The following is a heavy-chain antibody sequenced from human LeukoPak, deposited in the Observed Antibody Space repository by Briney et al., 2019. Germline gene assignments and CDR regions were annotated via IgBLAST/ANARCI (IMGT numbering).Heavy chain of an antibody. CDR2: IWYDGSNK. V-gene: IGHV3-33*01. CDR1: GFTFSDYG. J-gene: IGHJ3*02. CDR3: AREQYGSDDALDI. Sequence: GGSLRLSCAASGFTFSDYGMHWVRQAPGKGLEWVAAIWYDGSNKYYADSVKGRFTVSRDNSKNTLDLQMSSLRAEDTAVYYCAREQYGSDDALDIWGQGTLVTVSS. D-gene: IGHD3-10*01.